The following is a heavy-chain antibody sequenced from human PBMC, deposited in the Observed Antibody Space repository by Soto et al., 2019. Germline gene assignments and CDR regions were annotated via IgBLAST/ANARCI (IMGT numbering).Heavy chain of an antibody. CDR2: MYYSGST. D-gene: IGHD6-13*01. V-gene: IGHV4-59*12. J-gene: IGHJ4*02. CDR3: ARAAMGGSSWPFDY. Sequence: PSETLSLTCTVSGGSISSYYCSWIRQPPGKGLEWIGYMYYSGSTNCNPSLKSRVTISVDKSKNQFSLKLSSVTAADTAAYYCARAAMGGSSWPFDYWGQGTLVPSPQ. CDR1: GGSISSYY.